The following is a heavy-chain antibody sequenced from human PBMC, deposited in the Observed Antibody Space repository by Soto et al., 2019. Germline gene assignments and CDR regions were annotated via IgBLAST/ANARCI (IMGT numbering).Heavy chain of an antibody. CDR2: ISTYNGNT. CDR3: ARDPYNVLMVNAPNLYGMDV. Sequence: GASVKVSCKASGYTFTSYGSSWVRQAPGQGLEWMGRISTYNGNTNYPQSLQGRLTMTTDTSTSTAYMELRSLRSDDTAVYYCARDPYNVLMVNAPNLYGMDVWGQGTTVTVSS. D-gene: IGHD2-8*01. CDR1: GYTFTSYG. V-gene: IGHV1-18*01. J-gene: IGHJ6*02.